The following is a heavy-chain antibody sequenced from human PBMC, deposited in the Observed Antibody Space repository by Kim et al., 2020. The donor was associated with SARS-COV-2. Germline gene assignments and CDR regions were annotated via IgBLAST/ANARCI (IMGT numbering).Heavy chain of an antibody. D-gene: IGHD4-17*01. CDR3: ARDENYGGNRYYYYYGMDV. CDR1: GGTFSSYA. V-gene: IGHV1-69*13. J-gene: IGHJ6*02. CDR2: IIPIFGTA. Sequence: SVKVSCKASGGTFSSYAISWVRQAPGQGLEWMGGIIPIFGTANYAQKFQGRVTITADESTSTAYMELSSLRSEDTAVYYCARDENYGGNRYYYYYGMDVWGQGTTVTVSS.